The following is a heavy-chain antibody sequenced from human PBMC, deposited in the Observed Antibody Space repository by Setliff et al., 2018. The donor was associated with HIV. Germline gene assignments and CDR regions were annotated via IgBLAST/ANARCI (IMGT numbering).Heavy chain of an antibody. J-gene: IGHJ6*03. Sequence: SETLSLTCTVSGGSISSYYWSWIRQPPGKGLEWIGYIYYSGSTNYNPSLKSRVTISVDTSKNQFSLKLSSVTAAETAVYYCARHGYDPLYYYYYMDVWGKGTTVTVSS. CDR1: GGSISSYY. V-gene: IGHV4-59*01. CDR3: ARHGYDPLYYYYYMDV. D-gene: IGHD5-12*01. CDR2: IYYSGST.